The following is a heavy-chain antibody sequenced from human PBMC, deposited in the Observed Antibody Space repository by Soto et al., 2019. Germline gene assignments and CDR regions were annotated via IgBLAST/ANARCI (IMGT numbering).Heavy chain of an antibody. V-gene: IGHV4-34*01. CDR1: GGSFSGYY. Sequence: SETLSLTCAVYGGSFSGYYWSWIRQPPGKGLEWIGEINHSGSTNYNPSLKSRVTISVDTSKNQFSLKLGSVTAADTAVYYCARGGHRYRLGSIAAPFDYWGQGTLVTVSS. CDR3: ARGGHRYRLGSIAAPFDY. J-gene: IGHJ4*02. D-gene: IGHD6-6*01. CDR2: INHSGST.